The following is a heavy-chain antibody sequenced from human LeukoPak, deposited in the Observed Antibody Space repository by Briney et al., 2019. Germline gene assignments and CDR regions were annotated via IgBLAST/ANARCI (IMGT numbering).Heavy chain of an antibody. Sequence: GRSLRLSCAASGFTFSSYSMHWVRQAPGKGLEWVAVLSSGGSNKYYADSVKGRFTISRDNSKNTLSLQMNSRRAEDTAVYYCASSPLGMERDSWGQGTLVTVSS. V-gene: IGHV3-30-3*01. CDR1: GFTFSSYS. J-gene: IGHJ4*02. CDR3: ASSPLGMERDS. CDR2: LSSGGSNK. D-gene: IGHD7-27*01.